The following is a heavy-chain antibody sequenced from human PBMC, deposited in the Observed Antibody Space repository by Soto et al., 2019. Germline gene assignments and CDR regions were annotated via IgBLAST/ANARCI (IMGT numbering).Heavy chain of an antibody. CDR3: ARIVVVVAPCFDY. CDR2: IYYSGST. J-gene: IGHJ4*02. Sequence: QLQLQESGPGLVKPSETLSLTCTVSGGSISSSSYYWGWIRQPPGKGLEWIGSIYYSGSTYYNPSLKSRVTISVDTSKNQFSLKLSSVTAADTAVYYCARIVVVVAPCFDYWGQGTLVTVSS. V-gene: IGHV4-39*01. D-gene: IGHD2-15*01. CDR1: GGSISSSSYY.